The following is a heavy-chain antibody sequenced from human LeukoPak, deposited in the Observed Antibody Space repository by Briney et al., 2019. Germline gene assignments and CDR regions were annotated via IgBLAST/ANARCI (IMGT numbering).Heavy chain of an antibody. J-gene: IGHJ6*04. CDR3: AREEPVAGRGYYYGMDV. V-gene: IGHV1-18*04. CDR1: GYTFTSYG. Sequence: ASVKVSCKASGYTFTSYGISWVRQAPGRGLEWMGWISAYNGNTNYAQKLQGRVTMTTDTSTSTAYMELRSLRSDDTAVYYCAREEPVAGRGYYYGMDVWGKGTTVTVSS. CDR2: ISAYNGNT. D-gene: IGHD6-19*01.